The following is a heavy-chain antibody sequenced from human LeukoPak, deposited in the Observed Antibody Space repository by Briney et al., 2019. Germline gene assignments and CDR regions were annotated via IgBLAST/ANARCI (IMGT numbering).Heavy chain of an antibody. CDR2: IYSGGST. D-gene: IGHD3-22*01. V-gene: IGHV3-53*01. J-gene: IGHJ6*02. Sequence: PGGSLRLSCAASGFTVSSNDMSWVRQAPGKGLEWVSVIYSGGSTYYADSVKGRFTISRDNSKNTLYLQMNSLRAEDTAVYYCAREAYYYDSSGYYDGPRGGYYYYGMDVWGQGTTVTVSS. CDR1: GFTVSSND. CDR3: AREAYYYDSSGYYDGPRGGYYYYGMDV.